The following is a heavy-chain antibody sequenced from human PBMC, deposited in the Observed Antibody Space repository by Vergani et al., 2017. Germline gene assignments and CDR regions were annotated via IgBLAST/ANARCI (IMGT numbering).Heavy chain of an antibody. D-gene: IGHD2-21*02. J-gene: IGHJ4*02. CDR1: GDISTSDD. Sequence: QVQLVQSGAEVKKPGASVRVSCKAFGDISTSDDIDWGRQATGQGREWMGWMNPNSGNTGYGQRFQGRVTITRDTAISTAYLELSSLRSEDTAVYYCVRARSTCSADDCPRYYFDYWGQGTLVTVSS. V-gene: IGHV1-8*01. CDR2: MNPNSGNT. CDR3: VRARSTCSADDCPRYYFDY.